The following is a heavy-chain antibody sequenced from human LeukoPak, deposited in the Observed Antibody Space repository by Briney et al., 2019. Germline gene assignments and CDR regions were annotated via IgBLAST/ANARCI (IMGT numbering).Heavy chain of an antibody. CDR3: AREGGSEVWFDP. V-gene: IGHV4-59*01. J-gene: IGHJ5*02. Sequence: PSETLSLTCTVSGGSISSYYWSWLRQPPGKGLEWIGYIYYSGSTNYNPSLKSRVTISVDTSKNQFSLKLSSVTAADTAVYYCAREGGSEVWFDPWGQGTLVTVSS. D-gene: IGHD1-26*01. CDR2: IYYSGST. CDR1: GGSISSYY.